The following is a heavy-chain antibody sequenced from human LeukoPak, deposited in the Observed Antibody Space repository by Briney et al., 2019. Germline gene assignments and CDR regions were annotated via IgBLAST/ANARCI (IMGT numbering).Heavy chain of an antibody. V-gene: IGHV3-23*01. J-gene: IGHJ4*02. CDR3: ARGTDYGDPFDY. CDR1: GFTFSSYA. Sequence: GGSLRLSCAASGFTFSSYAMSWVRQAPGKGLEWVSAISGSGGSTYYADSVKGRFTISRDNSKNTLYLQMNRLRAEDTAVYYCARGTDYGDPFDYWGQGTLVTVSS. D-gene: IGHD4-17*01. CDR2: ISGSGGST.